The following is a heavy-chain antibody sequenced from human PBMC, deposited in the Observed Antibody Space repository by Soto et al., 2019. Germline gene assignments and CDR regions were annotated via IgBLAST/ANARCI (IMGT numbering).Heavy chain of an antibody. Sequence: LRLSCAASGFTFSSYWMHWVRQAPGKGLVWVSRMNEDGGTTDYADSVKGRFTISRDNAKNTLYLQMDSLRAEDTAVHYCAREIVATISSSLHGNYYYYYGMDVWGQGTTVTVSS. J-gene: IGHJ6*02. CDR3: AREIVATISSSLHGNYYYYYGMDV. V-gene: IGHV3-74*01. CDR1: GFTFSSYW. CDR2: MNEDGGTT. D-gene: IGHD5-12*01.